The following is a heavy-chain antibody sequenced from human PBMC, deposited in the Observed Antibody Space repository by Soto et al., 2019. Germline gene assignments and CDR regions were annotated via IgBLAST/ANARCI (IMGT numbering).Heavy chain of an antibody. CDR1: GGSISSGGYY. V-gene: IGHV4-31*03. CDR2: IYYSGTA. Sequence: QVQLQESGPGLVKPSQTLSLTCTVSGGSISSGGYYWSWIRQHPGKGLEWIANIYYSGTAHYNPYLKSRVTISVDTSKNQFSLKLSSVTAADTAVYYCARLFNYYDSSGYAEYYFDYWGQGTLVTVSS. J-gene: IGHJ4*02. D-gene: IGHD3-22*01. CDR3: ARLFNYYDSSGYAEYYFDY.